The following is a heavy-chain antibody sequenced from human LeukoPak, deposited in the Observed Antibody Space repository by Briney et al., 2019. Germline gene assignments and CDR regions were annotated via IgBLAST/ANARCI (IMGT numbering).Heavy chain of an antibody. D-gene: IGHD1-26*01. J-gene: IGHJ6*02. CDR2: IYYSGST. Sequence: SQTLSLTCAVSGGSISSGGYPWSWIRQHPGKGLEWIGYIYYSGSTYYNPSLKSRVSISVDTSKNQFSLKLSSVTAADTAVYYCVGRADLYYGMDVWGQGTTVTVSS. V-gene: IGHV4-31*11. CDR3: VGRADLYYGMDV. CDR1: GGSISSGGYP.